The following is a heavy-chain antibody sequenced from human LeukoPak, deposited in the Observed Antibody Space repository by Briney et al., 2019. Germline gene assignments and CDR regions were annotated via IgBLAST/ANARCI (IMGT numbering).Heavy chain of an antibody. CDR3: ARATEYYGSGSYYNH. Sequence: SVKVSCKASGYTFTGYYMHWVRQAPGQGLEWMGGIIPIFGTANYAQKFQGRVTITADESTSTAYMELSSLRSEDTAVYYCARATEYYGSGSYYNHWGQGTLVTVSS. CDR1: GYTFTGYY. CDR2: IIPIFGTA. D-gene: IGHD3-10*01. J-gene: IGHJ4*02. V-gene: IGHV1-69*13.